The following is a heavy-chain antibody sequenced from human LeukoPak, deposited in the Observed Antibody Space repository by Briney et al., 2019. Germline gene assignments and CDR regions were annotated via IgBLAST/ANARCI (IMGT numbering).Heavy chain of an antibody. CDR2: ISSDGSDK. D-gene: IGHD3-10*01. CDR1: GFSFSSYV. J-gene: IGHJ4*02. CDR3: AKGVRGVIAYYLDY. V-gene: IGHV3-30*18. Sequence: GRSLRLSCAASGFSFSSYVMHWVRQAPGKGLEWVAVISSDGSDKYCADSGKGRFTISRDNSKNQLYLQMNSLRPDDTAVYYCAKGVRGVIAYYLDYWGQGTLVTVSS.